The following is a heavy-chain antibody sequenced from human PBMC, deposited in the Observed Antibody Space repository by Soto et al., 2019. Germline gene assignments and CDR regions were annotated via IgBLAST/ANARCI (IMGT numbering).Heavy chain of an antibody. D-gene: IGHD1-26*01. Sequence: QVQLVQSGAEVKKPGASVTVSCKASGYTFSSYGISWVRQAPGQGLEWMGWISANNGNTKYAQQVQGRVTMTTDTSTSTAYMELRSLRSDDTAMYYCAIGGPGASFDYWRQGTPVTVSS. CDR2: ISANNGNT. V-gene: IGHV1-18*01. CDR3: AIGGPGASFDY. J-gene: IGHJ4*02. CDR1: GYTFSSYG.